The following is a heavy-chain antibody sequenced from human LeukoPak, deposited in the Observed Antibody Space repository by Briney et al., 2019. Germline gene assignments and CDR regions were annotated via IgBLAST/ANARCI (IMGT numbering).Heavy chain of an antibody. CDR3: ARGRWLRSSFDY. V-gene: IGHV4-34*01. Sequence: SETLSLTCAVYGGSFSGYYWSWIRQPPGKGLEWIGEINHSGSTNYNPSLKGRVTISVDTSKNQFSLKLSSVTAADTAVYYCARGRWLRSSFDYWGQGTLVTVSS. CDR1: GGSFSGYY. J-gene: IGHJ4*02. D-gene: IGHD5-12*01. CDR2: INHSGST.